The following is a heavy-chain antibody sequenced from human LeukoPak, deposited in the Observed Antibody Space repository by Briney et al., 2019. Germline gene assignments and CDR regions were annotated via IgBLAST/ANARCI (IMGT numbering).Heavy chain of an antibody. CDR2: IDPHDSYT. CDR3: ARHKLVRGTVDY. V-gene: IGHV5-10-1*01. Sequence: GESLQISCQGSGYNFPNYWISGVRQMPGKGLEWMGRIDPHDSYTTYSPSFQGHITLSSDKSITTAYLQWSSLKTSDTAIYYCARHKLVRGTVDYWGQGVLVTVSS. J-gene: IGHJ4*02. D-gene: IGHD3-10*01. CDR1: GYNFPNYW.